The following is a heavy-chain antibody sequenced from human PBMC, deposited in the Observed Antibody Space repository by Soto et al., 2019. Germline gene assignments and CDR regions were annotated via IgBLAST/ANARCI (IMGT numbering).Heavy chain of an antibody. CDR2: IVVGSGNT. D-gene: IGHD6-19*01. CDR1: GFTFTSSA. V-gene: IGHV1-58*01. CDR3: AADWRAVALFDC. J-gene: IGHJ4*02. Sequence: SVKVSCKASGFTFTSSAVQWVRQARGQRLEWIGWIVVGSGNTNYAQKFQERVTITRDMSTSTAYMELSSLRSEDPAVYYCAADWRAVALFDCWGQGTLVTVSS.